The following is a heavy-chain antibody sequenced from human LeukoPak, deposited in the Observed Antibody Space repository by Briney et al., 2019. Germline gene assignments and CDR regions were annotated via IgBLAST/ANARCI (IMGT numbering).Heavy chain of an antibody. CDR1: GFTFSSYA. J-gene: IGHJ4*02. Sequence: GGSLRLSCAASGFTFSSYAMSWVRQAPGKGLEGGSSISGSAGSTSYADSVKGRFTISRDNSKNTLYLQMSSLRAEDAGVYYCATFGVILRNDYVDYWGQGALVAVSS. V-gene: IGHV3-23*01. D-gene: IGHD3-3*01. CDR3: ATFGVILRNDYVDY. CDR2: ISGSAGST.